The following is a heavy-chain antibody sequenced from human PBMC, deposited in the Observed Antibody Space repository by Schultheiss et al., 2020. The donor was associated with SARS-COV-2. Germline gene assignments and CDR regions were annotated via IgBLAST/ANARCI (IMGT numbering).Heavy chain of an antibody. CDR1: GFTFSNAW. CDR2: IKSKTDGGTT. J-gene: IGHJ6*03. V-gene: IGHV3-15*01. CDR3: ARDGVTVTHPAPNYYYYMDV. D-gene: IGHD4-17*01. Sequence: GGSLRLSCAASGFTFSNAWMSWVRQAPGKGLEWVGRIKSKTDGGTTDYAAPVKGRFTISRDNSKNTLYLQMNSLRAEDTAVYYCARDGVTVTHPAPNYYYYMDVWGKGTTVTVSS.